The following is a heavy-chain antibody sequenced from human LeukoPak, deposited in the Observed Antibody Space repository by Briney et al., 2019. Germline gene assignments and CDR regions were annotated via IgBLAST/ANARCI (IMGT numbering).Heavy chain of an antibody. D-gene: IGHD2-2*01. J-gene: IGHJ4*02. CDR3: ARNLPAADY. CDR2: MKGDESEI. V-gene: IGHV3-7*01. Sequence: GGSLRLSCAASGFTFSTYWMTWVRQAPGKGLEWVANMKGDESEIHYVDSVKGRFTISRDNAKNSLYLQMNSLRAEDTAVYYCARNLPAADYWGQGTLVTVSS. CDR1: GFTFSTYW.